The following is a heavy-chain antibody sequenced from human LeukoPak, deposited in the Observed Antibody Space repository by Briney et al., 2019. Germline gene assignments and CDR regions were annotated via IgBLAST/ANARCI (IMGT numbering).Heavy chain of an antibody. CDR2: ISAYNGNT. CDR1: GYTFTSYG. CDR3: ARDPRIAAAALFDY. D-gene: IGHD6-13*01. V-gene: IGHV1-18*01. J-gene: IGHJ4*02. Sequence: VASVRVSSEASGYTFTSYGISWVRQAPGQGLEWMGWISAYNGNTNYAEKLRGRVTMTTDTSTSTAYMELRSLRSDDTAVYYCARDPRIAAAALFDYWGQGTLVSVSS.